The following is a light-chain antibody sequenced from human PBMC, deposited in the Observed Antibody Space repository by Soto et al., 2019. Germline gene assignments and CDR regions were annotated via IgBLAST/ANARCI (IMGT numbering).Light chain of an antibody. J-gene: IGKJ1*01. CDR3: QQYANWPKT. CDR1: QSVSSSY. Sequence: EIVLTQSPGTLSLSPGERATLSCRASQSVSSSYLAWYQQKPGQAPRLLIYAASTRATGIPARFSGSGSETEFTLTISSLQSEDLAVYYCQQYANWPKTFGQGTKVDI. CDR2: AAS. V-gene: IGKV3-15*01.